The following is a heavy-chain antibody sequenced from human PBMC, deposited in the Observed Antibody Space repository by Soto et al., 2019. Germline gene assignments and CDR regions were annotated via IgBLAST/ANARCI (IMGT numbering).Heavy chain of an antibody. CDR1: GFTFSSYS. D-gene: IGHD3-22*01. CDR3: ARVNYYDSSGYSWYFDY. Sequence: EVQLVESGGGLVKPGGSLRLSCAASGFTFSSYSMNWVCQAPGKGLEWVSSISSSSSYIYYADSVKGRFTISRDNAKNSLYLQMNSLRAEDTAVYYCARVNYYDSSGYSWYFDYWGQGTLVTVSS. CDR2: ISSSSSYI. V-gene: IGHV3-21*01. J-gene: IGHJ4*02.